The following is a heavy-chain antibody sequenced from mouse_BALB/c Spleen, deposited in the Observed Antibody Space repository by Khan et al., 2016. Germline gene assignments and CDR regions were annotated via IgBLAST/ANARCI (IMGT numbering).Heavy chain of an antibody. V-gene: IGHV1-80*01. CDR2: IYPGDGDT. CDR1: GYAFSSYW. J-gene: IGHJ2*01. D-gene: IGHD1-1*01. Sequence: QIQLVQSGAELVRPGSSVKISCKASGYAFSSYWMNWVKQRPGQGLEWIGQIYPGDGDTNYNGKFKGKATLTADKSSSTAYMQLSSLTSEDSAVYFCARENYGSSYWGQGTTLTVSS. CDR3: ARENYGSSY.